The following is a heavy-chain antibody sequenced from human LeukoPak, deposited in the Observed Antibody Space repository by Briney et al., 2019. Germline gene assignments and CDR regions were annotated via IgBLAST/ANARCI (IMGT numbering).Heavy chain of an antibody. Sequence: ASVKVSCKASGYTFTSYYMHWVRQAPGQGLEWMGIINPSGGSTSYAQKFQGRVTMTGDTSTSTVYMELSSLRSEDTAVYYCARARQYQLLSPRQHYGMDVWGQGTTVTVSS. CDR2: INPSGGST. CDR1: GYTFTSYY. V-gene: IGHV1-46*01. J-gene: IGHJ6*02. D-gene: IGHD2-2*01. CDR3: ARARQYQLLSPRQHYGMDV.